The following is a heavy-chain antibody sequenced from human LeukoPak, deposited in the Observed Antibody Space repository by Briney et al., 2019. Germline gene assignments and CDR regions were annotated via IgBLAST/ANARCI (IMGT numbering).Heavy chain of an antibody. J-gene: IGHJ4*02. CDR1: GFTFSSYA. D-gene: IGHD3-22*01. CDR3: AKDWYYYDSSGYYEPFLFLHPQPDGGNEPDY. V-gene: IGHV3-23*01. Sequence: PGGSLRLSCAASGFTFSSYAMSWVRQAPGKGLEWVSAISGSGGSTYYADSVKGRFTISRDNSKNTLYLQMNSLRAEDTAVYYCAKDWYYYDSSGYYEPFLFLHPQPDGGNEPDYWGQGTLVTVSS. CDR2: ISGSGGST.